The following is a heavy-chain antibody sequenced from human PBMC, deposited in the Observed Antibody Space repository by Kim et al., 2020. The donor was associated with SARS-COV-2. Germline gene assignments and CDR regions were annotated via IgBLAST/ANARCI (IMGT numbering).Heavy chain of an antibody. CDR2: IYSGSSVT. J-gene: IGHJ6*02. Sequence: GGSLRLSCAASGFIFSNYAMSWVRQAPGKGLEWVSVIYSGSSVTSYADSVKGRFTISRDDSKNTLYLQMNSLGAEDTAVYHCARDPYGSGIPGYGMDVWGQGTTVTVSS. V-gene: IGHV3-23*03. CDR1: GFIFSNYA. D-gene: IGHD3-10*01. CDR3: ARDPYGSGIPGYGMDV.